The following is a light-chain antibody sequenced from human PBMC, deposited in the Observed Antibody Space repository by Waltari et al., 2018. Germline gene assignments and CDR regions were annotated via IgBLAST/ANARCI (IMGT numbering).Light chain of an antibody. V-gene: IGLV1-51*01. CDR3: GTRDSTLNGVV. CDR1: TSNIGDNY. CDR2: DNK. J-gene: IGLJ3*02. Sequence: QSVLTQPPSVSAAPGQRVTISCSGSTSNIGDNYVSWYQQLPGSAPKLLIYDNKGRPSGIPDRFSGSKSGTSATLDIAGLQTADEADYYCGTRDSTLNGVVFGGGTKLTVL.